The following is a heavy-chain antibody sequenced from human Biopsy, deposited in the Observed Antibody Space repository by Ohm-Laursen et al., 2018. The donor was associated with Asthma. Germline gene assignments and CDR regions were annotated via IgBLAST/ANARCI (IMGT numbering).Heavy chain of an antibody. CDR2: INTNSGGT. CDR3: ARIKIRIGAGTDRYFDL. V-gene: IGHV1-2*06. CDR1: GYSFTDYY. D-gene: IGHD3-16*01. Sequence: SVKVSCKASGYSFTDYYMNWVRQAPGQGLEWLGRINTNSGGTNYAQKFEGRVTMTADTSINTAYMELSRLRSDDTAVYYCARIKIRIGAGTDRYFDLWGRGTLVTVSS. J-gene: IGHJ2*01.